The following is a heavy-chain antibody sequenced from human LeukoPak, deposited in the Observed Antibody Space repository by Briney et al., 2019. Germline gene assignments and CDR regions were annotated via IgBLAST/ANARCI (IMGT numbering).Heavy chain of an antibody. D-gene: IGHD5-12*01. CDR2: ITSSGDDI. CDR1: GFTFSDYY. Sequence: GGSLRLSCAASGFTFSDYYMSWIRQAPGKGLEWVAYITSSGDDIYYADSVKGRFTISRDNAKNALFLRMNSLRVEDTATYYCASDIVATAGDFWGQGTLVSVSS. V-gene: IGHV3-11*01. CDR3: ASDIVATAGDF. J-gene: IGHJ4*02.